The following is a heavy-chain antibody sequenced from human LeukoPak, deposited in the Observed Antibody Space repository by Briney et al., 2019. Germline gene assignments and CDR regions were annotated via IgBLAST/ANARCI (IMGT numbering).Heavy chain of an antibody. D-gene: IGHD2-15*01. CDR1: GYTFSNYG. CDR3: ARDFYCSGGSCSHCFDP. V-gene: IGHV1-18*01. Sequence: ASVKVSCKASGYTFSNYGISWVRQAAGQGLEWMGWASSYRERPNNDQKFQGRVTTTAHTATKPVYMELRSLTSDATAVYYCARDFYCSGGSCSHCFDPWGQGTLVTVSS. CDR2: ASSYRERP. J-gene: IGHJ5*02.